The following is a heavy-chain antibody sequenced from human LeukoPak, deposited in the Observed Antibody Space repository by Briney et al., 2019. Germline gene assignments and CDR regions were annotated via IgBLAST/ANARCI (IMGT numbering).Heavy chain of an antibody. Sequence: SETLSLTCTVSGGFISGFYWSWIRQPPGKGLEWIGYIYYSGSTNYNPSLKCRVTISVDTSKNQFSLKLSSVTAADTAVYYCARVEQYGGNLFDYWGQGTLVTVSS. CDR1: GGFISGFY. D-gene: IGHD4-23*01. CDR2: IYYSGST. J-gene: IGHJ4*02. V-gene: IGHV4-59*01. CDR3: ARVEQYGGNLFDY.